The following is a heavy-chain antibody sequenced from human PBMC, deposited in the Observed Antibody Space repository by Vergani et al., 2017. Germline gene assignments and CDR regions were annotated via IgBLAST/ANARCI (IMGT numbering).Heavy chain of an antibody. V-gene: IGHV4-34*01. CDR1: GGSFSGYY. CDR3: ARFVGYPTTYFDY. Sequence: QVQLQQWGAGLLKPSETLSLTCAVYGGSFSGYYWSWIRQPPGKGLEWIGEINHSGSTNYNPSLKSRVTISVDTSKNQFSLKLSSVTAADTAVYYCARFVGYPTTYFDYWGQGTLVSVSS. CDR2: INHSGST. J-gene: IGHJ4*02. D-gene: IGHD4-17*01.